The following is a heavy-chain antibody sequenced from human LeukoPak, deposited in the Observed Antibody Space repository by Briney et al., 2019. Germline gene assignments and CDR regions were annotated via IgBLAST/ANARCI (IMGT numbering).Heavy chain of an antibody. CDR2: VNLQGST. D-gene: IGHD3-22*01. J-gene: IGHJ4*02. Sequence: PSETLSLTCGVSGGSITSTNYRTWVRQPPGKGLEWIGEVNLQGSTNYNPSLMGRVAISVDMSENHISLQLTSVTAADTAVYYCARGGGGYYHDYWGQGTLVTVSS. V-gene: IGHV4-4*02. CDR1: GGSITSTNY. CDR3: ARGGGGYYHDY.